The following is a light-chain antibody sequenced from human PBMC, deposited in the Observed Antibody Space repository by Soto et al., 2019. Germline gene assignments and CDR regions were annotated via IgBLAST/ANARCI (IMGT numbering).Light chain of an antibody. Sequence: QSVLTQPASVSGSPGQSITISCTGTSSDVGAYNYVSWYQHHPGKAPRLMISEVTNRPSGVPNRFSGSKSGNSASLTISGLQPDDEADYFCKSYAGSNTYVFGSGTKVTVL. J-gene: IGLJ1*01. CDR3: KSYAGSNTYV. V-gene: IGLV2-14*01. CDR2: EVT. CDR1: SSDVGAYNY.